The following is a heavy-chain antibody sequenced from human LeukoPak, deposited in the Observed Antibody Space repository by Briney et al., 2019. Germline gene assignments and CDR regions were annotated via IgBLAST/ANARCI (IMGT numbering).Heavy chain of an antibody. CDR2: IIPIFGTA. Sequence: ASVKVSCKASGGTFSSYAISWVRQAPGQGLEWMGGIIPIFGTANYAQKFQGRVTITTDESTSTAYMELSSLRSEDTAVYYCASSEVPAAPPYYDAFDIWGQGTMVTVSS. V-gene: IGHV1-69*05. CDR1: GGTFSSYA. J-gene: IGHJ3*02. D-gene: IGHD2-2*01. CDR3: ASSEVPAAPPYYDAFDI.